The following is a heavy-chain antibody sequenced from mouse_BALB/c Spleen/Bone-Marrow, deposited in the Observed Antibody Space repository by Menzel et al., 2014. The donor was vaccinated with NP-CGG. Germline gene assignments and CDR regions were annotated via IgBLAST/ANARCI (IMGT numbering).Heavy chain of an antibody. CDR3: ARSEGDYDSAMDY. Sequence: EVHLVESGPGLVKPSQSLSLTCTVTGYSITSDYACNWIRQFPGNKLEWMGYISYSGSTSYNPSLKSRISITRDTSKNQFFLQLNSVTTEDTATYYCARSEGDYDSAMDYWGQGTSVTVSS. CDR2: ISYSGST. V-gene: IGHV3-2*02. J-gene: IGHJ4*01. D-gene: IGHD2-4*01. CDR1: GYSITSDYA.